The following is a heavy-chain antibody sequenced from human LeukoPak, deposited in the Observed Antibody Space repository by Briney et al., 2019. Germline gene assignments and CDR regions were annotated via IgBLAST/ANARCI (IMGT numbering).Heavy chain of an antibody. J-gene: IGHJ4*02. CDR2: INTYNGNT. V-gene: IGHV1-18*01. CDR1: GYTFTSHG. D-gene: IGHD1-26*01. Sequence: ASVKVSCKSSGYTFTSHGIIWVRQARGQGLEWMGCINTYNGNTNYAQKLQGRVTMTTDTSTSTACMELRSLRSDDTAVYYCARVAGAYAEYYFDYWGQGTLVTVSS. CDR3: ARVAGAYAEYYFDY.